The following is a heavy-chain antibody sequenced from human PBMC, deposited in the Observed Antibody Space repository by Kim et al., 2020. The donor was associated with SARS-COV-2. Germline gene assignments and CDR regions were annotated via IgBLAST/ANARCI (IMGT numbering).Heavy chain of an antibody. CDR2: T. J-gene: IGHJ4*02. V-gene: IGHV4-34*01. D-gene: IGHD2-2*01. Sequence: TNYNPSLKSRVPISVDTSKNQFSLKLSSVTAADTAVYYCARGYFVVPAAIWGQGTLVTVSS. CDR3: ARGYFVVPAAI.